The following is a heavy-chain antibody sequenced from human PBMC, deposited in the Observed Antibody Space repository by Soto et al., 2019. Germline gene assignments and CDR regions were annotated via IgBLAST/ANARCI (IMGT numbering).Heavy chain of an antibody. CDR1: GFSFRSHG. Sequence: QVRLVESGGGVVQPGRSLRLSCAASGFSFRSHGMHWVRQAPGKGLQWVAVISYDGSNSYYADSVKGRFTISRDNSNDALYLQMSILRPEDTAVYFCAKDHRNGGSRVDYWGQGTLVTVSS. J-gene: IGHJ4*02. CDR3: AKDHRNGGSRVDY. CDR2: ISYDGSNS. V-gene: IGHV3-30*18. D-gene: IGHD2-15*01.